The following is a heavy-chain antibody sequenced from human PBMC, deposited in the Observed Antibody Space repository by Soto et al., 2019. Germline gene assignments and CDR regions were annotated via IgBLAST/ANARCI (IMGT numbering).Heavy chain of an antibody. J-gene: IGHJ5*02. Sequence: SVKVSCEASGGTFSSYTISWVRQAPGQGLEWMGRIIPILGIANYAQKFQGRVTITADKSTSTAYMELSSLRAEDTAVYHCARALDIAMTSKDNWFDPWGQGTLVTVSS. CDR2: IIPILGIA. CDR3: ARALDIAMTSKDNWFDP. V-gene: IGHV1-69*02. CDR1: GGTFSSYT. D-gene: IGHD2-2*03.